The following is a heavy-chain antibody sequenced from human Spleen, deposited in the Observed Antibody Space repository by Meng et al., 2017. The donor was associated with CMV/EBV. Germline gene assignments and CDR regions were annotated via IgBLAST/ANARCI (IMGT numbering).Heavy chain of an antibody. CDR1: GFTFSNYW. Sequence: EVQLVGAGGGLVKPWGSLRLSCEDSGFTFSNYWMHWVRQVPGEGLVWVSRINEDGSITSYADSVKGRFTISRDNARNTLYFQMNSLRADDSAVYYCARDLSGSRDYWGRGTLVTVSS. V-gene: IGHV3-74*01. CDR2: INEDGSIT. CDR3: ARDLSGSRDY. J-gene: IGHJ4*02. D-gene: IGHD1-26*01.